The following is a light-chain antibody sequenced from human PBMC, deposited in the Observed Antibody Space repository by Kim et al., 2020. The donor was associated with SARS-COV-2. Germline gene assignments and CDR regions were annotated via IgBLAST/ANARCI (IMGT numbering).Light chain of an antibody. CDR3: QSYSSNQV. V-gene: IGLV6-57*04. J-gene: IGLJ3*02. Sequence: NFMLTQPHSVSESPGKTVTISCTRSSGSIASNYVQWYQQRPGSAPTTVIYEDNQRPSGVPDRFSGSIDSSSNSASLTISGLKTEDEADYYCQSYSSNQVFGGGTQLTVL. CDR1: SGSIASNY. CDR2: EDN.